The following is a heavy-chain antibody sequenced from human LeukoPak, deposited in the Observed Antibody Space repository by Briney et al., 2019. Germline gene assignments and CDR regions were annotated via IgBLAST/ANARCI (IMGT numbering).Heavy chain of an antibody. CDR2: FDLEDGET. CDR1: GYTLTELS. D-gene: IGHD6-19*01. J-gene: IGHJ4*02. CDR3: ATRRGSGWNFDY. V-gene: IGHV1-24*01. Sequence: GASVKISCKVSGYTLTELSMHWVRQAPGKGLEWMGGFDLEDGETIYAQKFQGRVTMTEDTSTDTAYMELSSLRSEDTAVYYCATRRGSGWNFDYWGQGTLVTVSS.